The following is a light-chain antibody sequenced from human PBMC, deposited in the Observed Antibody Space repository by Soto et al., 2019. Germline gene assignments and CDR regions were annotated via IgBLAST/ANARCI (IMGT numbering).Light chain of an antibody. CDR2: GAS. CDR3: QQYGSSSYT. Sequence: DIVLTQSPGTLSLSPGERATLSCRASQSVSSTYLAWYQQNPGQAPRLLIYGASSRATGIPDRFSRSGFGTDFTLTIRRLEPEDFAVYFCQQYGSSSYTFGQGTKLEIK. J-gene: IGKJ2*01. CDR1: QSVSSTY. V-gene: IGKV3-20*01.